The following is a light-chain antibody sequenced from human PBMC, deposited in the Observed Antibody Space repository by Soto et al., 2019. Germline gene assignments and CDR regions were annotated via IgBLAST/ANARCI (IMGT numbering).Light chain of an antibody. CDR1: SSDVGGYKF. V-gene: IGLV2-14*01. J-gene: IGLJ3*02. Sequence: QSVLTQPASVSASPGQSITISCTGTSSDVGGYKFVSWYQHHPGKAPKLMIYEVNNRPSGVSNRFSGSKSGNTASLTISCLQPEDEADYYCLSYTSANTRVFGGGTQVTVL. CDR2: EVN. CDR3: LSYTSANTRV.